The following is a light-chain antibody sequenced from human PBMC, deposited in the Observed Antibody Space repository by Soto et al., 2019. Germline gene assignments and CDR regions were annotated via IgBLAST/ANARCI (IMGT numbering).Light chain of an antibody. Sequence: EIVLTQSPGTLSLSPGERATLSCRASQSVSSSYLAWYQQKPGQAPRLLIYGASSRATGIPDRFSGSGSGTDFTLTISRLEPEGFAVYYCQQYDSSPLTFSGGTKVEIK. CDR3: QQYDSSPLT. CDR1: QSVSSSY. J-gene: IGKJ4*01. CDR2: GAS. V-gene: IGKV3-20*01.